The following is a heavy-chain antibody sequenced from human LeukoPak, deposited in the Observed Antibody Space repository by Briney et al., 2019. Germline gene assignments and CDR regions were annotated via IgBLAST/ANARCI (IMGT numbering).Heavy chain of an antibody. CDR3: ARDGGPRYYYGSGSYYSVERNYMDV. V-gene: IGHV4-34*01. CDR2: IYYSGST. J-gene: IGHJ6*03. Sequence: SETLSLTCAVYGGSFSGYYWSWIRQPPGKGLEWIGSIYYSGSTYYNPSLKSRVTISVDTSKNQFSLKLSSVTAADTAVYYCARDGGPRYYYGSGSYYSVERNYMDVWGKGTTVTVSS. D-gene: IGHD3-10*01. CDR1: GGSFSGYY.